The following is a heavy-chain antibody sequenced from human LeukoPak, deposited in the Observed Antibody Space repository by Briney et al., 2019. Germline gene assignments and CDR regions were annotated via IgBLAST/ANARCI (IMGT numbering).Heavy chain of an antibody. CDR2: IYLYGTT. D-gene: IGHD6-19*01. Sequence: SETLSLTCSVSAGSISSSSWWGWVRQSPVKGLGWIGEIYLYGTTNYNPSLKSRVTISVDKARNQVSLRLSSVTAAATAVYYCARDGAVAGIGGYYYNHYMDVWGKGTTVTVYS. V-gene: IGHV4-4*02. J-gene: IGHJ6*03. CDR3: ARDGAVAGIGGYYYNHYMDV. CDR1: AGSISSSSW.